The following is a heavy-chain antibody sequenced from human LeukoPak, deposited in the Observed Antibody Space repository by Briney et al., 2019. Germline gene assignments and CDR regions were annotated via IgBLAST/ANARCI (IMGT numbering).Heavy chain of an antibody. J-gene: IGHJ4*02. CDR3: ARTYNWNYPFDY. Sequence: PSETLSLTRTVSGGSISSHYWSWIRQPPGKGLEWIGYIYYSGSTNYNPSLKSRVTISVDTSKNQFSLKLSSVTAADTAVYYCARTYNWNYPFDYWGQGTLVTVSS. CDR2: IYYSGST. V-gene: IGHV4-59*11. CDR1: GGSISSHY. D-gene: IGHD1-7*01.